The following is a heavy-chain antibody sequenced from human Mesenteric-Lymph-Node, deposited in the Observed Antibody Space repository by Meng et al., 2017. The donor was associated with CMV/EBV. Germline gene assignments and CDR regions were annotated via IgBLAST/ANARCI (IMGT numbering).Heavy chain of an antibody. J-gene: IGHJ4*02. D-gene: IGHD2-2*01. Sequence: GGSLRLSCAASGFTFSSYGMHWVRQAPGKGLEWVAFIRYDGSNKYYADSVKGRFTISRDNSKNTLYLQMNSLRAEDTAVYYCAKAPPGDRSSTSCYPLDWGQGTLVTVSS. CDR3: AKAPPGDRSSTSCYPLD. CDR1: GFTFSSYG. V-gene: IGHV3-30*02. CDR2: IRYDGSNK.